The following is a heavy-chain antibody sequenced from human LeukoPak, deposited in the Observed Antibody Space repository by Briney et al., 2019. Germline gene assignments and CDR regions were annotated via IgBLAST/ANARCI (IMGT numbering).Heavy chain of an antibody. V-gene: IGHV3-23*01. Sequence: GGSLRLSCEASGFTFGRSAMTWVRQTPGKGLEWFSSISSSGNTYYADSVKGRFTISRDNSKNLVNLQMNSLRAEDTAIYYCVKGRMSEDGLVFWGQGSLVTVSS. CDR1: GFTFGRSA. CDR3: VKGRMSEDGLVF. D-gene: IGHD5-24*01. CDR2: ISSSGNT. J-gene: IGHJ4*02.